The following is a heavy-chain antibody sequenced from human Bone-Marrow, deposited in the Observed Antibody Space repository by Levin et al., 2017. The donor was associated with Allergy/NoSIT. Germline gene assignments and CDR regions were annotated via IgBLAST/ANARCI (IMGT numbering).Heavy chain of an antibody. D-gene: IGHD1-20*01. Sequence: SGGSLRLSCAASGFTFSNYAMSWVRQAPGRGLECVSGFSGTGGTTYYADSVRGRFTISRDNSKNTLYLEMNSLRAEDTAVYYCAKVITGTSSGIDYWGQGTLVTVSS. CDR2: FSGTGGTT. J-gene: IGHJ4*02. V-gene: IGHV3-23*01. CDR1: GFTFSNYA. CDR3: AKVITGTSSGIDY.